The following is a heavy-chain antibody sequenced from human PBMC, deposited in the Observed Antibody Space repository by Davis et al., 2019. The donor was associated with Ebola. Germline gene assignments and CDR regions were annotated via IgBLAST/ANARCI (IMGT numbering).Heavy chain of an antibody. CDR2: ISSSSSYI. CDR1: GFTFSSYS. D-gene: IGHD3-9*01. J-gene: IGHJ4*02. V-gene: IGHV3-21*04. CDR3: ARDISYIAFDS. Sequence: GESLKISCAASGFTFSSYSMNWVRQAPGKGLEWVSSISSSSSYIYYADSVKGRFTISRDNAKNSLYLQINSLRVEDTAFYYCARDISYIAFDSWGQGTLVTVSS.